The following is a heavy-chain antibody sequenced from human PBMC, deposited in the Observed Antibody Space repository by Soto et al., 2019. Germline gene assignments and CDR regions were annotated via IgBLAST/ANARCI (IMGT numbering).Heavy chain of an antibody. J-gene: IGHJ3*02. Sequence: QVQLQESGPGLVKPSGTLSLTCAVSGGSISSSNWWSWVRQPPGKGLEWIGEIYHSGSTNYNPSLNNRVTISVDKSKNQFSLKLSSVTAADTAVYYCARDGYYYGSGSPSGAFDIWGQGTMVTVSS. D-gene: IGHD3-10*01. CDR3: ARDGYYYGSGSPSGAFDI. V-gene: IGHV4-4*02. CDR1: GGSISSSNW. CDR2: IYHSGST.